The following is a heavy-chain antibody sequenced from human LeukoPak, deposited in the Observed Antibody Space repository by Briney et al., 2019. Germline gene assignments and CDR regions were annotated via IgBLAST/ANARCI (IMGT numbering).Heavy chain of an antibody. V-gene: IGHV3-48*03. J-gene: IGHJ4*02. CDR1: GFAFSSYE. D-gene: IGHD6-13*01. Sequence: GGSLRLSRAASGFAFSSYEMNWVRQAPGKGLEWVSYISSSGSTIYYADSVKGRFTISRDNAKNSLYLQMNSLRAEDTAVYYCAREGQQLEYYFDYWGQGTLVTVSS. CDR3: AREGQQLEYYFDY. CDR2: ISSSGSTI.